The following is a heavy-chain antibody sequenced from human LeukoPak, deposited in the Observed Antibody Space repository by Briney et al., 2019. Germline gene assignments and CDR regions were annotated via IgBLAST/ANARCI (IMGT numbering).Heavy chain of an antibody. CDR2: MSKDGSDE. CDR3: ARAAPVRGVTFFDY. CDR1: GFTFSRYV. Sequence: GGSLRLSCVASGFTFSRYVIHWVRQAPGKGLEWVAVMSKDGSDEYYADSVKGRFTVSRDTSKNSLYLQMNNLRGEDTAVYYCARAAPVRGVTFFDYWGQGTLITVSS. D-gene: IGHD3-10*01. J-gene: IGHJ4*02. V-gene: IGHV3-30*04.